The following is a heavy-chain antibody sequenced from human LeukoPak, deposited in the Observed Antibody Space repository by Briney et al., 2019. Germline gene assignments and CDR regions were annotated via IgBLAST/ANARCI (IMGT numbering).Heavy chain of an antibody. Sequence: GGSLRLSCAASGFTFSSYGMHWVRQAPGKGLEWVAFIRYDGSNKYYADSVKGRFTISRDNSKNTLYLQMNSLRAEDTAVYYCAKDRDPLTMVRGVIPDYFDYWGQGTLVTVSS. D-gene: IGHD3-10*01. CDR1: GFTFSSYG. V-gene: IGHV3-30*02. CDR3: AKDRDPLTMVRGVIPDYFDY. J-gene: IGHJ4*02. CDR2: IRYDGSNK.